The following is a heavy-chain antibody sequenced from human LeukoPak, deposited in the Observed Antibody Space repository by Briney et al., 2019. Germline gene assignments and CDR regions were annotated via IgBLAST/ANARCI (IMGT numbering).Heavy chain of an antibody. CDR2: ISTNGGST. J-gene: IGHJ3*02. V-gene: IGHV3-64*01. CDR3: ARRGQLERRGPARGDAFDI. Sequence: GGSLRLSCAASGFTFSSYAMHWVRQAPGKGLEYVSAISTNGGSTYYANSVKGRFTISRDNSKNTLYLQMGSLRAEDMAVYYCARRGQLERRGPARGDAFDIWGQGTMVTVSS. CDR1: GFTFSSYA. D-gene: IGHD1-1*01.